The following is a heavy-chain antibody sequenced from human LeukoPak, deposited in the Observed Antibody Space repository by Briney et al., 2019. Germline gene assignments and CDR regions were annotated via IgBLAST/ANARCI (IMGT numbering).Heavy chain of an antibody. V-gene: IGHV1-69*13. CDR2: IIPIFGTA. CDR3: ASASLGYCSSTSCYTEYYYYYYGMDV. J-gene: IGHJ6*02. CDR1: GGTFSSNA. Sequence: ASVKVSCKASGGTFSSNAISWVRQAPGQGLEWMGRIIPIFGTANYAQKFQGRVTITADESTSTAYMELSSLRSEDTAVYYCASASLGYCSSTSCYTEYYYYYYGMDVWGQGTTVTVSS. D-gene: IGHD2-2*02.